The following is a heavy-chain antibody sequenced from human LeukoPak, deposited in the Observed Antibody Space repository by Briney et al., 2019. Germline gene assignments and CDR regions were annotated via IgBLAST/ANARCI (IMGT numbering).Heavy chain of an antibody. V-gene: IGHV1-2*02. CDR3: AVELGIPDAFDI. CDR1: GYTFTGYY. CDR2: INPNSGGT. Sequence: ASVKVSCKASGYTFTGYYIHWVRQAPGQGLEWMGWINPNSGGTNYAQKFQGRVTMTRDTSISTAYMELSRLRSDDTAVYYCAVELGIPDAFDIWGQGTMVTVSS. J-gene: IGHJ3*02. D-gene: IGHD7-27*01.